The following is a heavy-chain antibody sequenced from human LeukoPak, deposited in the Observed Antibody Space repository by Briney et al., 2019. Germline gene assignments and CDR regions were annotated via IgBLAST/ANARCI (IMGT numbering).Heavy chain of an antibody. V-gene: IGHV1-69*01. CDR3: ARSGWLVSWFDP. CDR1: GGTFSSYA. D-gene: IGHD6-6*01. Sequence: SSVKVSCKASGGTFSSYAISWVRQAPGQGLVWIGGIIPIFGTANYAQKFQGRVTITADESTSTAYMELSSLRSEDTAVYYCARSGWLVSWFDPWGQGTLVTVSS. CDR2: IIPIFGTA. J-gene: IGHJ5*02.